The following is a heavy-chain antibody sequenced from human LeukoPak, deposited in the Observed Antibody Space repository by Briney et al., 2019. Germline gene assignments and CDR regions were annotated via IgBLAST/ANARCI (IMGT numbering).Heavy chain of an antibody. J-gene: IGHJ6*02. D-gene: IGHD1-26*01. CDR2: ISGGGGST. CDR1: GFTFSSYA. Sequence: GQSLRLSCAASGFTFSSYAMSWVRQAPGKGLEWVSAISGGGGSTYYADSVKGRFTISRDNSKNTLYLQMNSLRAEDTAVYYCAKDQWANDYYYGLDVWGQGTTVTVSS. CDR3: AKDQWANDYYYGLDV. V-gene: IGHV3-23*01.